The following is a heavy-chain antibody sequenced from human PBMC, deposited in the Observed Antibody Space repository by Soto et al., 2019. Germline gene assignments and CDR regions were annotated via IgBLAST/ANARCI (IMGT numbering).Heavy chain of an antibody. Sequence: QVHLVESGGGVVQPGRSLRLSCAASGFTFSNYGMHWVRQAPGKGLEWVAVISYDGSNKYYADSVKGRFTISRDNSKNTLYLQMNSLRAEDTAVYYCAKDLRGNDPYYFDYWGQGTLVTVSS. J-gene: IGHJ4*02. V-gene: IGHV3-30*18. D-gene: IGHD1-1*01. CDR2: ISYDGSNK. CDR1: GFTFSNYG. CDR3: AKDLRGNDPYYFDY.